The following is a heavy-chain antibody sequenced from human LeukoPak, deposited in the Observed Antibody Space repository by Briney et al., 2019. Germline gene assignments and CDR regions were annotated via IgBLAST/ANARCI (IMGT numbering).Heavy chain of an antibody. CDR2: IFYTGSS. J-gene: IGHJ3*02. V-gene: IGHV4-39*07. Sequence: SETLSLTCTVSGGSISGSNYYWGWIRQPPGKGLEWIGSIFYTGSSYYNPSLKSRVTISVDTSKNQFSLKLSSVTAADTAVYYCARGYAFDIWGQGTMVTVSS. CDR1: GGSISGSNYY. CDR3: ARGYAFDI.